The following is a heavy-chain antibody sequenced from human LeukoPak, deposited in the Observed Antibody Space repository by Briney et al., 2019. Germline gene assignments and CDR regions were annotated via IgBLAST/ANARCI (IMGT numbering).Heavy chain of an antibody. D-gene: IGHD5-24*01. Sequence: PGGSLRLSCAASGFTFSSYGMHWVRQAPGKGLEWVAVIWYDGSNKYYADSVRGRFTISRDNSKNTLYLQMNSLRAEDTAVYYCARESPWEPMATDYYYYYGMDVWGQGTTVTVSS. CDR2: IWYDGSNK. V-gene: IGHV3-33*01. CDR3: ARESPWEPMATDYYYYYGMDV. CDR1: GFTFSSYG. J-gene: IGHJ6*02.